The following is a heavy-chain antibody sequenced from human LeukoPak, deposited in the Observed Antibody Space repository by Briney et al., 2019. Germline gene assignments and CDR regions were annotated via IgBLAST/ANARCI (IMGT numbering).Heavy chain of an antibody. V-gene: IGHV1-46*01. J-gene: IGHJ6*03. CDR1: GYTFTGYW. Sequence: ASVKVSCKAFGYTFTGYWMHWVRQAPGQGPEWMGVISPSGGSTIYAQKFKGRVTLTRDMSTSTDYLELSSLRSEDTAVYYCARGIGVDYYYMDVWGKGTTVTISS. D-gene: IGHD3-10*01. CDR3: ARGIGVDYYYMDV. CDR2: ISPSGGST.